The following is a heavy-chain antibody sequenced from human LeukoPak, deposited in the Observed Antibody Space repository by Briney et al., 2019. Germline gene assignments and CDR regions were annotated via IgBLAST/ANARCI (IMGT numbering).Heavy chain of an antibody. Sequence: SETLSLTCAVYGGSFSGSYWSWIRQPPGKGLEWIGEINHSGSTNYNPSLKSRVTISVDTSKNQFSLKLSSVTAADTAVYYCARGVLYSSSSGIDYWGQGTLVTVSS. J-gene: IGHJ4*02. CDR2: INHSGST. D-gene: IGHD6-6*01. CDR3: ARGVLYSSSSGIDY. V-gene: IGHV4-34*01. CDR1: GGSFSGSY.